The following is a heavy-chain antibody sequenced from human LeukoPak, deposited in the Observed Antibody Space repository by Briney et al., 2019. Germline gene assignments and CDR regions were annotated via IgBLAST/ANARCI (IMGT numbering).Heavy chain of an antibody. CDR3: ARDIWFGASVHPYYFDY. J-gene: IGHJ4*02. V-gene: IGHV1-18*01. Sequence: ASVKVSCKASGYTFTSYGISWVQQAPGQGLEWMGWISAYNGNTNYAQKLQGRVTMTTDTSTSTAYMELRSLRSDDTAVYYCARDIWFGASVHPYYFDYWGQGTLVTVSS. CDR1: GYTFTSYG. CDR2: ISAYNGNT. D-gene: IGHD3-10*01.